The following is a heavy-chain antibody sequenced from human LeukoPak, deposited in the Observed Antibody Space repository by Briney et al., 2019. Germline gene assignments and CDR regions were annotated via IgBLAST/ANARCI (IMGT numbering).Heavy chain of an antibody. Sequence: SETLSLTCTVSGYSISSTYYWGWIRQPPGKGLQWIGSIYYSGTTYYNPSLKSRVTMSVDTSKNQFSLKLSSVTVADTAVCYCARSYCGGDCYSLGWFDPWGQGALVTVSS. CDR1: GYSISSTYY. V-gene: IGHV4-38-2*02. CDR2: IYYSGTT. CDR3: ARSYCGGDCYSLGWFDP. J-gene: IGHJ5*02. D-gene: IGHD2-21*01.